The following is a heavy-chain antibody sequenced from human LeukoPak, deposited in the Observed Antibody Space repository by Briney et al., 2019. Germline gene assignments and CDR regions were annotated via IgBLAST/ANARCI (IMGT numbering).Heavy chain of an antibody. Sequence: SVKVSCKASGGTFSSYAISWVRQAPGQGLEWMGGIIPIFGTANYAQKFQGRVTITTDESTSTAYMELSSLRSEDTAVYYCASGPSLVGATTFDYWSQGTLVTVSS. V-gene: IGHV1-69*05. D-gene: IGHD1-26*01. CDR2: IIPIFGTA. CDR1: GGTFSSYA. CDR3: ASGPSLVGATTFDY. J-gene: IGHJ4*02.